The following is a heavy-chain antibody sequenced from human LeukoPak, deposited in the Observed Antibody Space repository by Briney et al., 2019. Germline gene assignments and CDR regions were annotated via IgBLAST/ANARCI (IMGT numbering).Heavy chain of an antibody. Sequence: GGSLRLSCAASGFTFSSYAMHWVRQAPGKGLEWVAVISYDGSNKYYADSVKGRFTISRDNSKKTLYLQMNSLRAEDTAVYYCAKDTRWQVRAFDIWGQGTMVTVSS. V-gene: IGHV3-30-3*01. J-gene: IGHJ3*02. CDR1: GFTFSSYA. CDR2: ISYDGSNK. CDR3: AKDTRWQVRAFDI.